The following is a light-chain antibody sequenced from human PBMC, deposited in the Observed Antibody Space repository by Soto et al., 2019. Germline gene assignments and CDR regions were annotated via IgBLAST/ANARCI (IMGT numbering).Light chain of an antibody. CDR3: QTWGTGFWV. J-gene: IGLJ3*02. V-gene: IGLV4-69*01. Sequence: QPVVTQSPSASASLGASVKLTCTRSSGHSSNAIVWHQQQPEKGPRYLMKINSDGSHSQGDGIPDRFSGSSSGAERYLTISSLQSEDEADYYCQTWGTGFWVFGGGTKLTVL. CDR2: INSDGSH. CDR1: SGHSSNA.